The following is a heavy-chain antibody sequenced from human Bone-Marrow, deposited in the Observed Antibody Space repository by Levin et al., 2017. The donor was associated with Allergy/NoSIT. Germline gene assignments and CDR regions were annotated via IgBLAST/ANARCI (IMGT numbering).Heavy chain of an antibody. CDR3: ARPEVTTIAPGPIHQNYYYYYGMDV. CDR2: IIPIFGTA. CDR1: GGTFSSYA. J-gene: IGHJ6*02. V-gene: IGHV1-69*01. Sequence: RSGGSLRLSCKASGGTFSSYAISWVRQAPGQGLEWMGGIIPIFGTANYAQKFQGRVTITADESTSTAYMELSSLRSEDTAVYYCARPEVTTIAPGPIHQNYYYYYGMDVWGQGTTVTVSS. D-gene: IGHD2-21*01.